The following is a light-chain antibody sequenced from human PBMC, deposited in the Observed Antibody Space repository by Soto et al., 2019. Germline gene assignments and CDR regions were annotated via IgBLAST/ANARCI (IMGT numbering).Light chain of an antibody. V-gene: IGKV3-20*01. CDR3: QRYGSSPT. CDR2: GAA. Sequence: IVLTQSPGTLSLSPGERTTVSITPSHTISSDYLAWYQQTPGQAPRLLIFGAATRAADIPDRFSGSGSGTDFTLTTSRLEPEAFAVYYCQRYGSSPTFGKGTKVDIK. CDR1: HTISSDY. J-gene: IGKJ1*01.